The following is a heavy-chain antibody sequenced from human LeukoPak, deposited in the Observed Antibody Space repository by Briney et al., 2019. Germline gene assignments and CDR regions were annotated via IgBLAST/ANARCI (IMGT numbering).Heavy chain of an antibody. Sequence: GGSLRLSCAASGFIVSNNYMSWIRQAPGKGLEWVSIIYSGGSTFYADSVKGRFTISRDISKNTLYLQMNSLRAEDTAVYYCARARSSYGYGDAFDIWGQGTMVTVSS. CDR1: GFIVSNNY. CDR3: ARARSSYGYGDAFDI. D-gene: IGHD5-18*01. J-gene: IGHJ3*02. V-gene: IGHV3-66*01. CDR2: IYSGGST.